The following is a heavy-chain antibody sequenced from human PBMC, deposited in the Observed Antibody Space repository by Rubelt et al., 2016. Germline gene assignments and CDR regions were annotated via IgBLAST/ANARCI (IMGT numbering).Heavy chain of an antibody. CDR1: GFTVSSNY. CDR3: ARNWGFDY. J-gene: IGHJ4*02. Sequence: EVQLVESGGGLVQPGGSLRLSCAASGFTVSSNYMSWVRQAPGKGLKWVSVIYRGGSTYYADSVKGRSTISGGNSKNTLYPQMNSLRAEDTAVYYCARNWGFDYWGQGTLVTVSS. D-gene: IGHD7-27*01. CDR2: IYRGGST. V-gene: IGHV3-66*01.